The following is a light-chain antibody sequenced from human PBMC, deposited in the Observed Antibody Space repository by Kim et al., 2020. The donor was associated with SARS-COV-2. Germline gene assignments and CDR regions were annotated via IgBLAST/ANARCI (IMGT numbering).Light chain of an antibody. V-gene: IGKV3-15*01. Sequence: EIVMTQSPATLSVSPGGRATLSCRASRSVSSNLAWYQHKPGQAPRVLIYGTSTRATGIPARFSGSGSGTEFTLTISSLQSGDSAVYYCHQYNTLPPGTFGQGTKVDIK. CDR1: RSVSSN. CDR3: HQYNTLPPGT. CDR2: GTS. J-gene: IGKJ2*01.